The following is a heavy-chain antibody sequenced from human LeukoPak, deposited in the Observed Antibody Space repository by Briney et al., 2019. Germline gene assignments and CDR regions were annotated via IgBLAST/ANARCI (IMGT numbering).Heavy chain of an antibody. CDR2: IYYSGNT. V-gene: IGHV4-61*01. CDR1: GVSVSSGSYY. D-gene: IGHD1-26*01. Sequence: SETLSLTCTVSGVSVSSGSYYWSWIRQPPGKGLEWIGYIYYSGNTNYNPSLESRVTISIDTSKSQFSLKLSSVTAADTAVYYCARDQDWDLQSLRYFDYWGQGTLVTVSS. J-gene: IGHJ4*02. CDR3: ARDQDWDLQSLRYFDY.